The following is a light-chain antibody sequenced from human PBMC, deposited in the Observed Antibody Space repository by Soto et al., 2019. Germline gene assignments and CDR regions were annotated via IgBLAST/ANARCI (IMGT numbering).Light chain of an antibody. J-gene: IGKJ1*01. CDR3: QEYNSYRM. CDR1: QSFSYW. V-gene: IGKV1-5*03. Sequence: DIQMTQFPSTLSASVGDRVTITCRASQSFSYWLAWYQQRPGKAPKLLISKASSLETGVPSRFSGSGSGTEFTLTISSLQPDDFATYYCQEYNSYRMFGQGTKVEIK. CDR2: KAS.